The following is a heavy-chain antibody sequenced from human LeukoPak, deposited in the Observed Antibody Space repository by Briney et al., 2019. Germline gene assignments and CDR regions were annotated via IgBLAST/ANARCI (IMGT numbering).Heavy chain of an antibody. V-gene: IGHV3-9*03. D-gene: IGHD5-18*01. CDR3: AKGASPRIQGTDAFDI. J-gene: IGHJ3*02. Sequence: GGSLRLSCAASGFTFSSYAMHWVRQAPGKGLEWVSGISWNSGSIGYADSVKGRFTISRDNAKNSLYLQMNSLRAEDMALYYCAKGASPRIQGTDAFDIWGQGTMVTVSS. CDR1: GFTFSSYA. CDR2: ISWNSGSI.